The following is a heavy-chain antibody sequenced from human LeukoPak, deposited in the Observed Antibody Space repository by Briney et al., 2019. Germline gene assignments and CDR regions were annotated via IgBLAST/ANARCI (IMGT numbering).Heavy chain of an antibody. J-gene: IGHJ4*02. V-gene: IGHV4-39*01. CDR2: IYYSGST. D-gene: IGHD6-19*01. CDR1: GGSISSISYY. Sequence: SETLSLTCTVSGGSISSISYYWGWIRQPPGKGLEWIGSIYYSGSTYYNPSLKSRVTISVDTSKNQFSLKLSSVTAADTAVYYCAGAVAGPEILYDYWGQGTLVTVSS. CDR3: AGAVAGPEILYDY.